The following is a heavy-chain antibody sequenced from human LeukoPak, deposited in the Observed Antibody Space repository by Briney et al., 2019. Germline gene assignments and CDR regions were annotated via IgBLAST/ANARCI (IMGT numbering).Heavy chain of an antibody. CDR3: ARTYMTSARFDP. Sequence: PSETLSLTCTVSGGSIISGGYYWSWIRQHPGKGVEWIGYIHYSGSTYYNPSLKSRITKSVDTSRNRFPLKLSSVPAADTAVYYCARTYMTSARFDPWGQGTPVTVSS. V-gene: IGHV4-31*03. CDR1: GGSIISGGYY. D-gene: IGHD2-21*02. J-gene: IGHJ5*02. CDR2: IHYSGST.